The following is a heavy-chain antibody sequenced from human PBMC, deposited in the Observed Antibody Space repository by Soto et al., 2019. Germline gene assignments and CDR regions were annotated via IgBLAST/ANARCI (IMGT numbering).Heavy chain of an antibody. Sequence: QVQLVQCGAGVKKPGASVKVTSKASGYTFTSYGISWNPQAPGQGLEWMGMISAYNGNTNYAQKLQGRVTMTTDTTTSTAYMELRSLISDDTAVYDCASYYGSRYWGQGTLVTVSS. D-gene: IGHD3-10*01. CDR3: ASYYGSRY. CDR1: GYTFTSYG. J-gene: IGHJ4*02. CDR2: ISAYNGNT. V-gene: IGHV1-18*01.